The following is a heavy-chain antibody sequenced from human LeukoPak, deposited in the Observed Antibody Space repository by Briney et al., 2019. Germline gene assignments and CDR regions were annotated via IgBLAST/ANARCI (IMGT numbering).Heavy chain of an antibody. CDR1: GFTFSSYS. J-gene: IGHJ6*03. D-gene: IGHD6-13*01. CDR3: ARAAIAAARIYYYMNV. CDR2: ISTSSSYI. Sequence: GGSLRLSCAASGFTFSSYSMNWVRQAPGKGLEWVSFISTSSSYIHNADSVKGRFTISRDNAENSLYLQMNSLRAEDTAVYYCARAAIAAARIYYYMNVWGKGTTVTVSS. V-gene: IGHV3-21*01.